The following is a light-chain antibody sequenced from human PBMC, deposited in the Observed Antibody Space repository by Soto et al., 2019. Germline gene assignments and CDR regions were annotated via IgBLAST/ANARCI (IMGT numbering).Light chain of an antibody. CDR2: GAS. V-gene: IGKV3-15*01. J-gene: IGKJ4*02. CDR3: QQYNNWPLLT. CDR1: QRFSSI. Sequence: EIVMTQSPATLSVSQGERATLSCRASQRFSSILAWYQQKPGQAPRLLIFGASTRATGIPARFSGSGSGTEFTLTISSLQSEDFAVYYCQQYNNWPLLTFGGGTKVDIK.